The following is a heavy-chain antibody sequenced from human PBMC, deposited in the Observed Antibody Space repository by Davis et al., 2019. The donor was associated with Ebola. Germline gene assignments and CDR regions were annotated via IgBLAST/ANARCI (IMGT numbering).Heavy chain of an antibody. D-gene: IGHD5-12*01. CDR2: IIPIFGTA. CDR1: GGTFSSYA. J-gene: IGHJ4*02. CDR3: TRLLHSGYAFDY. V-gene: IGHV1-69*05. Sequence: SVKVSCKASGGTFSSYAISWVRQAPGQGLEWMGGIIPIFGTANYAQKFQGRVTMTRDTSTSTVYMELSSLRSEDTAVYYCTRLLHSGYAFDYWGQGTLVTVSS.